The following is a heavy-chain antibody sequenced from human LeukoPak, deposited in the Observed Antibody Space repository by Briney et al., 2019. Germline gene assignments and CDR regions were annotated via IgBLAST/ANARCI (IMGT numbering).Heavy chain of an antibody. CDR3: ARVAGIASYYYYYGMDV. Sequence: PGGSLRLSCAASGFTFSDYYMSWIRQAPGKGLEWVSYISSSGSTIYYADSVKGRFTISRDNAKNSLYLQMNRLRAEDTAVYYCARVAGIASYYYYYGMDVWGQGTTVTVSS. D-gene: IGHD6-13*01. V-gene: IGHV3-11*01. CDR1: GFTFSDYY. CDR2: ISSSGSTI. J-gene: IGHJ6*02.